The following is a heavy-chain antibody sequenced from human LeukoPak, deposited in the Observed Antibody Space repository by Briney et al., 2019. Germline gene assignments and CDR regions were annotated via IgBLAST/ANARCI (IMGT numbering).Heavy chain of an antibody. CDR3: ARDKEDSSGFPLGY. V-gene: IGHV3-74*01. CDR2: INSYGSST. Sequence: GGSLRLSCAASGFTFSSYWMHWVRHAPGKGLVWVSRINSYGSSTSYADSVKGRFTISRDNAKNTLYLQMNSLRAEDTAVYYCARDKEDSSGFPLGYWGQGTLVTVPS. D-gene: IGHD3-22*01. J-gene: IGHJ4*02. CDR1: GFTFSSYW.